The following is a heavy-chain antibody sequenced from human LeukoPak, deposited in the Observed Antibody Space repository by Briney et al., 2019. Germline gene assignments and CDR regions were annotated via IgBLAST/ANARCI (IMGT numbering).Heavy chain of an antibody. V-gene: IGHV3-23*01. CDR2: ISGSGGST. Sequence: GGSLRLSCAASGFTFSSYAMSWVRQAPGKGLEWVSAISGSGGSTYYADSVKGRFTISRDNSKNTLYLQMNSLRAEDTAVYYCAKPRVHGGSSYVRNLFDYWGQGTLVTVSS. CDR1: GFTFSSYA. J-gene: IGHJ4*02. CDR3: AKPRVHGGSSYVRNLFDY. D-gene: IGHD6-6*01.